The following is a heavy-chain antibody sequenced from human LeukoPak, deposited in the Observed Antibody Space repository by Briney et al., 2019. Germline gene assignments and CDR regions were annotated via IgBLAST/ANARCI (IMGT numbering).Heavy chain of an antibody. CDR3: ARDVLLWFGELADSDAFDI. CDR2: INPNSGGT. J-gene: IGHJ3*02. D-gene: IGHD3-10*01. V-gene: IGHV1-2*02. Sequence: GASVKVSCKASGYTFTGYYMHWVRQAPGQGLEWMGWINPNSGGTNYAQKFQGRVTMTRDTSISTAYMELSRLRSDDTAVYYCARDVLLWFGELADSDAFDIWGQGTMVTVSS. CDR1: GYTFTGYY.